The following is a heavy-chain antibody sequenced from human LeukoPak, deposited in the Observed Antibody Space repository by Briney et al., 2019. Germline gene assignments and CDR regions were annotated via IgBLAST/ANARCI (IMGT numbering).Heavy chain of an antibody. CDR3: ARVSYQEGVDY. Sequence: SETLSLTCTVSGYSIRSGYYWGWIRQPPGKGLEWIGSIYHSGSTYYNPSLKSRVTISVDTSKNQFSLKLNFVTAADTAVYYCARVSYQEGVDYWGQGTLVTVSS. CDR2: IYHSGST. J-gene: IGHJ4*02. V-gene: IGHV4-38-2*02. D-gene: IGHD2-2*01. CDR1: GYSIRSGYY.